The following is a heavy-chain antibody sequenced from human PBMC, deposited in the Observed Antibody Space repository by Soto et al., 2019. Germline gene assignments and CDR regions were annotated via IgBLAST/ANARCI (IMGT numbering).Heavy chain of an antibody. Sequence: PGGSLRLSCAASGFTFSSYAMSWVRQAPGKGLEWVSAISGSGGSTYYADSVKGRFTISRDNSKNTLYLQMNSLRAEDTAVYYCARDQAGYPHYGPFAYWGQGTLVPVSS. V-gene: IGHV3-23*01. CDR1: GFTFSSYA. CDR2: ISGSGGST. D-gene: IGHD3-10*01. CDR3: ARDQAGYPHYGPFAY. J-gene: IGHJ4*02.